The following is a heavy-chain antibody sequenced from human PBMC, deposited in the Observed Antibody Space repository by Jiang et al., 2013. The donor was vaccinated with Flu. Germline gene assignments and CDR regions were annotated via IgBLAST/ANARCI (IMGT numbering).Heavy chain of an antibody. CDR3: ARDSRLIVGATNYYYYGVDV. J-gene: IGHJ6*02. CDR2: IMPIFGTP. V-gene: IGHV1-69*13. CDR1: GGTFSHYA. Sequence: PGASVKVSCKASGGTFSHYAISWVRQAPGQGLEWMGGIMPIFGTPIFAQNFQGRVTITADESTSTVYMELSSLRSEDTAVYYCARDSRLIVGATNYYYYGVDVWGQGTTVTVSS. D-gene: IGHD1-26*01.